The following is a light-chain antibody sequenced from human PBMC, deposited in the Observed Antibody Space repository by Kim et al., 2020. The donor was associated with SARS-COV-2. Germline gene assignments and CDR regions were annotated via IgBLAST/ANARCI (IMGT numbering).Light chain of an antibody. V-gene: IGLV2-14*03. CDR1: SSDVGGFNY. Sequence: GRSITVSCTGSSSDVGGFNYVSWYQQYPGKVPKLIIFDVSDRPSGVSSRFSGSKSDNTASLTISGLQIEDEADYFCASYTDKNGYVFGTGTKVTVL. J-gene: IGLJ1*01. CDR2: DVS. CDR3: ASYTDKNGYV.